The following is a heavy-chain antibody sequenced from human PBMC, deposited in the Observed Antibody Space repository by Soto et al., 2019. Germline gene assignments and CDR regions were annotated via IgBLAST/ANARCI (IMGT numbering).Heavy chain of an antibody. CDR2: IYYNGST. Sequence: NPSETLSLTCTVSGGSISSYYWSWIRQPPGKGLEWIGYIYYNGSTNYNPSLKSRVTISVDTSKNQFSLKLSSVTAADTAVYYCARTYYDFWSGYWRWFDPWGQGTLVTVSS. CDR1: GGSISSYY. V-gene: IGHV4-59*01. J-gene: IGHJ5*02. D-gene: IGHD3-3*01. CDR3: ARTYYDFWSGYWRWFDP.